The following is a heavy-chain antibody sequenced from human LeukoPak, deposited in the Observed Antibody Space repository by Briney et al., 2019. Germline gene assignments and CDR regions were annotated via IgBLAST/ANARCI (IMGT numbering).Heavy chain of an antibody. CDR1: GYSISSGYY. V-gene: IGHV4-38-2*02. CDR3: ARKAPKKGWFDP. J-gene: IGHJ5*02. CDR2: IYHSGST. Sequence: SETLSLTCTVSGYSISSGYYWGWIRQSPGKGLEWIGNIYHSGSTKYIPSLKSRVSISVDTSKNQFSLKLSSVTAADTAVYYWARKAPKKGWFDPWGQGTLVTVSS.